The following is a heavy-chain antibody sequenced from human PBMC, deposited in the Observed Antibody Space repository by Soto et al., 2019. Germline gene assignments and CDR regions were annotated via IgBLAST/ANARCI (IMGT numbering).Heavy chain of an antibody. CDR1: GGSISSGDYY. Sequence: QVQLQESGPGLVKPSQTLSLTCTVSGGSISSGDYYWSWIRQPPGTGLEWIGYIYYSGSTYYNPSLKSRVTLSIDTSKNQFSLKLSSVTAADTAVYYCARNYDSSGSTDYWGQGTLVTVSS. J-gene: IGHJ4*02. CDR3: ARNYDSSGSTDY. D-gene: IGHD3-22*01. CDR2: IYYSGST. V-gene: IGHV4-30-4*01.